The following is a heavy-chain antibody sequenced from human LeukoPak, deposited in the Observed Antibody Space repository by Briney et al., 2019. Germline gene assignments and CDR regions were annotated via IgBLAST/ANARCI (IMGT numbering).Heavy chain of an antibody. J-gene: IGHJ3*02. D-gene: IGHD3-3*01. CDR3: AKSYDFWSGYYTDDAFDI. CDR2: ISSSSSYI. Sequence: GGSLRLSCAASGFTFSSYSMNWVRQAPGKGLEWVSSISSSSSYIYYADSVKGRFTISRDNAKNSLYLQMNSLRAEDTAVYYCAKSYDFWSGYYTDDAFDIWGQGTMVTVSS. CDR1: GFTFSSYS. V-gene: IGHV3-21*01.